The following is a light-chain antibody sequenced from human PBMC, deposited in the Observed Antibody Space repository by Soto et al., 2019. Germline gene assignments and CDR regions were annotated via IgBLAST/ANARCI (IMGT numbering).Light chain of an antibody. V-gene: IGKV3-20*01. CDR3: KQYGSSPTWT. Sequence: EVEMTQSPAYLSACPGERVNLXCRASQNIRSSLAWYQQRTGQAPRLLIYGASTRATGIQERLSGSGSGKDFTLNISRLEPEDSAVYYCKQYGSSPTWTFGQGTKVDIK. CDR2: GAS. CDR1: QNIRSS. J-gene: IGKJ1*01.